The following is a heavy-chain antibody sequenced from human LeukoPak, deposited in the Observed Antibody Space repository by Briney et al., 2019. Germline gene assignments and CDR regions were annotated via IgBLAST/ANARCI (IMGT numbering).Heavy chain of an antibody. V-gene: IGHV3-21*01. CDR1: GFTFSSYN. CDR2: ISSSSNYI. CDR3: ARGRSAFDY. J-gene: IGHJ4*02. Sequence: GGSLRLSCAASGFTFSSYNMNWVRQAPWKGLEWVSSISSSSNYIYYADSVKGRFTISRDNAKNSLYLQMNSLRAEDTAVYYCARGRSAFDYWGQGTLVTVSS.